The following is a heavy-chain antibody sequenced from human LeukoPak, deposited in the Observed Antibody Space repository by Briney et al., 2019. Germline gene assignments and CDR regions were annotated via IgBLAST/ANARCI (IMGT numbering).Heavy chain of an antibody. CDR3: ARDRSYYGSGSYYDY. CDR2: IIPIFGTA. Sequence: SVKVSCKASGGTFSSYAISWVPQAPGQGLEWMGRIIPIFGTANYAQKFQGRVTITTDESTSTAYMELSSLRSEDTAVYYCARDRSYYGSGSYYDYWGQGTLVTVSS. CDR1: GGTFSSYA. D-gene: IGHD3-10*01. J-gene: IGHJ4*02. V-gene: IGHV1-69*05.